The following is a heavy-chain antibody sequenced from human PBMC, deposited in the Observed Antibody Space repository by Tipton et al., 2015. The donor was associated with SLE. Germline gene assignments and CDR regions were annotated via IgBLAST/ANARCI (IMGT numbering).Heavy chain of an antibody. V-gene: IGHV3-7*01. D-gene: IGHD3-16*01. J-gene: IGHJ5*02. CDR2: IKQDGSEK. CDR1: GFTFSTYW. Sequence: SLRLSCAASGFTFSTYWMSWVRQAPGKGLEWVANIKQDGSEKYYVDSVKGRFTISRDNAKNSLYLLMNSLRAEDTAVYYCARPRNWARGGWFDPWGQGTLVTVSS. CDR3: ARPRNWARGGWFDP.